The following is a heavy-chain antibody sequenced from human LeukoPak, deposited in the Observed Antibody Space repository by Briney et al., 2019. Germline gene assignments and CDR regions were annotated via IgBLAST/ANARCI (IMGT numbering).Heavy chain of an antibody. CDR1: GYTFTSYY. CDR3: AREVYYYDSSGYYEDY. CDR2: INPSGGST. V-gene: IGHV1-46*01. D-gene: IGHD3-22*01. Sequence: ASVKVSCKASGYTFTSYYTHWVRQAPGRGLEWMGIINPSGGSTSYAQKSQGRVTMTRDTSTSTVYMELSSLRSEDTAVYYCAREVYYYDSSGYYEDYWGQGALVTVSS. J-gene: IGHJ4*02.